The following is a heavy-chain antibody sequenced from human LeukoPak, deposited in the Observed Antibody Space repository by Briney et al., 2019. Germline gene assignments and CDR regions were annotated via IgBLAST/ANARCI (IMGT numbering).Heavy chain of an antibody. J-gene: IGHJ6*02. CDR2: INPNSGGT. CDR3: ARDTGSTSPWIENYYGMDV. V-gene: IGHV1-2*02. CDR1: GYTFTGYY. Sequence: VASVKVSCKASGYTFTGYYTHWVRQAPGQGLEWMGWINPNSGGTNYAQKFQGRVTMTRDTSISTAYMELSRLRSDDTAVYYCARDTGSTSPWIENYYGMDVWGQGTTVTVSS. D-gene: IGHD2-2*01.